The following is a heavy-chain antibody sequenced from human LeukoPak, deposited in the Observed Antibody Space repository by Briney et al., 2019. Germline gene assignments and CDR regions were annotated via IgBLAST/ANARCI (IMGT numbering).Heavy chain of an antibody. CDR2: IIPIFGTA. Sequence: SVKVSCKASGGTFSSYAISWVRQAPGQGLEWKGGIIPIFGTANYAQKFQGRVTITADESTSTAYMELSSLRSEDTAVYYCAREYCSGGSCFPSGYGMDVWGKGTTVTVPS. J-gene: IGHJ6*04. CDR3: AREYCSGGSCFPSGYGMDV. D-gene: IGHD2-15*01. V-gene: IGHV1-69*13. CDR1: GGTFSSYA.